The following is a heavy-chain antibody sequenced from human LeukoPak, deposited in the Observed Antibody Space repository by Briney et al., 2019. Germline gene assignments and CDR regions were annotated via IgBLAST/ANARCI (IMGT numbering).Heavy chain of an antibody. Sequence: GGSLRLSCAASGFTINRHAIHWVRQAPSKRLEWVALISYDGTHKDYADSVKGRFTISRDNSKNTLYLQMNSLRAEDTAMYYCAKIYSTGWSGYFDYWGQGTLVIVSS. V-gene: IGHV3-30-3*02. J-gene: IGHJ4*02. D-gene: IGHD6-19*01. CDR1: GFTINRHA. CDR3: AKIYSTGWSGYFDY. CDR2: ISYDGTHK.